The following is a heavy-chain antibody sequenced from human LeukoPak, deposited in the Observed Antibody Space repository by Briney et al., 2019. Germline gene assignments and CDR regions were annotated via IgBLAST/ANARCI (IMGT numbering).Heavy chain of an antibody. V-gene: IGHV3-30-3*01. CDR1: GFTFSSYA. CDR2: ISYDGSNK. Sequence: GGSLRLSCAASGFTFSSYAMHWVRQAPGKGLEWVAVISYDGSNKYYADFVKGRFTISRDNSKNTLYLQMNSLRAEDTAVYYCARDRGITGTSYYYYGMDVWGQGTTVTVSS. D-gene: IGHD1-7*01. J-gene: IGHJ6*02. CDR3: ARDRGITGTSYYYYGMDV.